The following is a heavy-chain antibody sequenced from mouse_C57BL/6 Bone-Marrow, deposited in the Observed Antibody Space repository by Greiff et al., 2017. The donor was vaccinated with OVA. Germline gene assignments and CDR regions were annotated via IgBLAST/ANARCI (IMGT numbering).Heavy chain of an antibody. Sequence: VQLQQPGAELVRPGTSVKLSCKASGYTFTSYWMHWVKQRPGQGLEWIGVIDPSDSYTNYNQKFKGKATLTVDTSSSTAYMQLSSLTSEDSAVYYCARSDYGSSYDWFAYWGQGTLVTVSA. CDR1: GYTFTSYW. CDR3: ARSDYGSSYDWFAY. D-gene: IGHD1-1*01. CDR2: IDPSDSYT. J-gene: IGHJ3*01. V-gene: IGHV1-59*01.